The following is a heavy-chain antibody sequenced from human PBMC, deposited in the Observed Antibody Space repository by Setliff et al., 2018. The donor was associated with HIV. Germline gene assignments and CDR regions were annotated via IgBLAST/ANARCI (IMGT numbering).Heavy chain of an antibody. V-gene: IGHV5-51*01. D-gene: IGHD4-17*01. Sequence: GESLKISCKGSRYSFTTYWIAWVRQMPGKGLEWMGNVYPGDSDTIYSPAFQGQVTISADKSISTAYLHWSSLKASDTAIYYCGTLDPNYGDYINYWGQGTLVTVSS. CDR1: RYSFTTYW. CDR2: VYPGDSDT. J-gene: IGHJ4*02. CDR3: GTLDPNYGDYINY.